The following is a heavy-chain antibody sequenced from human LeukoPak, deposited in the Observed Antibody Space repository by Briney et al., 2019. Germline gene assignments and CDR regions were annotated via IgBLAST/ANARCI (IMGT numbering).Heavy chain of an antibody. D-gene: IGHD6-13*01. J-gene: IGHJ4*02. CDR3: ARAGSSSLCY. CDR2: ISSSSSYI. V-gene: IGHV3-21*01. Sequence: GGSLRLSCAASGFTFSIYSMNWVRQAPGKGLEWVSSISSSSSYIYYADSVKGRFTISRDNAKNSLYLQMNSLRPEDTAVYYCARAGSSSLCYWGQGTLVTVSS. CDR1: GFTFSIYS.